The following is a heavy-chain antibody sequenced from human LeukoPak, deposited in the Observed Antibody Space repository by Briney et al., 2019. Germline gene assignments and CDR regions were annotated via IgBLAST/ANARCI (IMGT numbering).Heavy chain of an antibody. V-gene: IGHV4-39*07. CDR2: IYYSGST. D-gene: IGHD2-15*01. Sequence: SETLSLTCTVSGGSISSSDYYWGWIRQPPGKGLEWIGYIYYSGSTYYNPSLKSRVTISVDTSKNQFSLKLRSVTAADTAVYYCASTSLVGLLLPDYWGQGTLVTVSS. CDR1: GGSISSSDYY. CDR3: ASTSLVGLLLPDY. J-gene: IGHJ4*02.